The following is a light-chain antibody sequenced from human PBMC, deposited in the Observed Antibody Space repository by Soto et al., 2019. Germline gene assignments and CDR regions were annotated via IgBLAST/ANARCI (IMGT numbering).Light chain of an antibody. V-gene: IGLV2-14*01. CDR3: TSYTNSISLYV. CDR2: DVS. Sequence: QYVLTQPASVSGSPGQSITISCTGTSSDVGGYNYVSWYQQHPGKAPKLMIYDVSNRPSGVSNRFSGSKSGNTASLTISGLQAEDDADYYSTSYTNSISLYVFGTGTKVTVL. J-gene: IGLJ1*01. CDR1: SSDVGGYNY.